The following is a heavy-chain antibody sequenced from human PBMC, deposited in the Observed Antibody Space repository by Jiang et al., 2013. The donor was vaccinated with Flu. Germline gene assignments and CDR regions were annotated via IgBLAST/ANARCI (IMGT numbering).Heavy chain of an antibody. V-gene: IGHV4-59*01. CDR3: ARDRYYDSSGYYSPTYYFDY. CDR2: IYYSGST. D-gene: IGHD3-22*01. Sequence: GLVKPSETLSLTCTVPGGSISSYYWSWIRQPPGKGLEWIGYIYYSGSTNYNPSLKSRVTISVDTSKNQFSLKLSSVTAADTAVYYCARDRYYDSSGYYSPTYYFDYWGQGTLVTVSS. CDR1: GGSISSYY. J-gene: IGHJ4*02.